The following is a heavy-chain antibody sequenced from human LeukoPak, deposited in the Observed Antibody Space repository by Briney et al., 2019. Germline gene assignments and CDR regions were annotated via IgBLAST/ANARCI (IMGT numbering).Heavy chain of an antibody. Sequence: SETLSLTCTVSGGSINSYYWSWIRQPPGKGLEWIGYIYYSGSTNYNPSLQSRVTISLDTSKNQFSPRLSSVTAADTAVYYCARYCSSTSCYGVDYWGQGALVTVSA. CDR2: IYYSGST. V-gene: IGHV4-59*12. CDR1: GGSINSYY. J-gene: IGHJ4*02. D-gene: IGHD2-2*01. CDR3: ARYCSSTSCYGVDY.